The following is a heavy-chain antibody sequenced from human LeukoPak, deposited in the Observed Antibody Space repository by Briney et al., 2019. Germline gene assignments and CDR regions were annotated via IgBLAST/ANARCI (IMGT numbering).Heavy chain of an antibody. CDR3: ARVGSDWNDVRYNWFDP. CDR1: GGSISSGDYS. Sequence: PSQTLSLTCAVSGGSISSGDYSWSWIRQPPGKGLEWIGYTFQSGSTYYNPSLKSRVTISVDRSKNQFSLKLCSVTAADTAVYYCARVGSDWNDVRYNWFDPWGQGTLVTVSS. CDR2: TFQSGST. J-gene: IGHJ5*02. V-gene: IGHV4-30-2*01. D-gene: IGHD1-1*01.